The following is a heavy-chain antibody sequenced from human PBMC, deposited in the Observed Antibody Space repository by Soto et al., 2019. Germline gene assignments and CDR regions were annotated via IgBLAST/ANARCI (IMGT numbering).Heavy chain of an antibody. J-gene: IGHJ4*02. CDR1: GGSISSSSYY. CDR3: AAGGGLPRYY. V-gene: IGHV4-39*07. D-gene: IGHD5-12*01. CDR2: IFYSGST. Sequence: SETLSLTCTVSGGSISSSSYYWGWIRQPPGKGLEWIGSIFYSGSTYYNPSLKSRVTISVDRSKNQFSLKLSSVTAADTAVYYCAAGGGLPRYYWGQGTLVTVSS.